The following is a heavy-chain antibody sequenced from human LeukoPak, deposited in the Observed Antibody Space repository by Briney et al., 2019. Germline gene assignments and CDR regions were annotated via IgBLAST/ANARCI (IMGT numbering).Heavy chain of an antibody. CDR1: GFSFSSHA. J-gene: IGHJ4*02. V-gene: IGHV3-23*01. Sequence: PGGSLRLSCATSGFSFSSHAMTWVRQAPGKGLEWLSAISISGDDTYYADSVKGRFTISRDNSKNTLYLQMNSLRAEDTAVYYCAKPDYGGNSTDAYWGQGTLVTVSS. D-gene: IGHD4-23*01. CDR2: ISISGDDT. CDR3: AKPDYGGNSTDAY.